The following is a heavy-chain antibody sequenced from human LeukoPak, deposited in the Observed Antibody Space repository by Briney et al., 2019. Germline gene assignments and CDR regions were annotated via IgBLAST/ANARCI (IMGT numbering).Heavy chain of an antibody. CDR2: TYYRSKWYN. D-gene: IGHD2-15*01. J-gene: IGHJ6*02. CDR1: GDRVSSNSAG. Sequence: SQTLSLTCAISGDRVSSNSAGWNWIRQSPSRGLEWLGRTYYRSKWYNDYAGSVKSRIIINADTSKDHFSLQLKSVTPEDTAVYYCAREEVVVPATHYNGMGVWGQGTTVTVSS. V-gene: IGHV6-1*01. CDR3: AREEVVVPATHYNGMGV.